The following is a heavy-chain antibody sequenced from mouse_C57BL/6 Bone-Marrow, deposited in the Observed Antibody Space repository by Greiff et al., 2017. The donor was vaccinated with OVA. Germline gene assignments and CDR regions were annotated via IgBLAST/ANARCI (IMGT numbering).Heavy chain of an antibody. Sequence: EVKLVESGPELVKPGASVKISCKASGYTFTDYYMNWVKQSHGKSLEWIGDINPNNGGTSYNQKFKGKATLTVDKSSSTAYMELRSLTSEDSAVYYCARPTVGDYWGQGTTLTVSS. CDR2: INPNNGGT. V-gene: IGHV1-26*01. D-gene: IGHD1-1*01. CDR1: GYTFTDYY. J-gene: IGHJ2*01. CDR3: ARPTVGDY.